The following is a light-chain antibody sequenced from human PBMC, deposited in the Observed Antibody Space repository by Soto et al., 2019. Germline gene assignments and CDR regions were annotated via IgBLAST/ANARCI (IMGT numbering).Light chain of an antibody. J-gene: IGKJ1*01. CDR1: QSVLYSSNNKNY. CDR2: WAS. Sequence: DIVMTQSPDSLAVSLGERATINCKSSQSVLYSSNNKNYLAWYQQKPGQPPKLPIYWASTRESGVPDRFSGSGSGTDFILTISSLQAEDVAVYYCQQYYSTWTFGQGTKVEIK. V-gene: IGKV4-1*01. CDR3: QQYYSTWT.